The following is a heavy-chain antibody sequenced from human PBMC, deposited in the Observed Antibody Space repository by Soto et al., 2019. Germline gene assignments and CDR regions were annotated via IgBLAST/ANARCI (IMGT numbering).Heavy chain of an antibody. Sequence: PSETLSLTCTVSGGSISSSYYYWGWIRQPPGKGLEWIGSIYYSGSTYYNPSLKSRVTISVDTSKNQFSLKLSSVTAADTAVYYCARPGNYGSGSYLYYLDYWGQGTLVTVS. CDR1: GGSISSSYYY. D-gene: IGHD3-10*01. CDR3: ARPGNYGSGSYLYYLDY. V-gene: IGHV4-39*01. CDR2: IYYSGST. J-gene: IGHJ4*02.